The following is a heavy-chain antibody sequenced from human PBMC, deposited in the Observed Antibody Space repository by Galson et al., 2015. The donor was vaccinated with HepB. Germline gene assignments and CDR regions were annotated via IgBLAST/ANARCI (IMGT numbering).Heavy chain of an antibody. CDR3: ARQPWEMATIWAFDI. J-gene: IGHJ3*02. D-gene: IGHD5-24*01. Sequence: QSGAEVKKPGESLRISCKGSGYSFTSYWISWVRQMPGKGLEWMGRIDPSDSDTRYSPSFQGQVTISADKSISTAYLQWSSLKASDTAMYYCARQPWEMATIWAFDIWGQGTMVTVSS. CDR1: GYSFTSYW. CDR2: IDPSDSDT. V-gene: IGHV5-10-1*04.